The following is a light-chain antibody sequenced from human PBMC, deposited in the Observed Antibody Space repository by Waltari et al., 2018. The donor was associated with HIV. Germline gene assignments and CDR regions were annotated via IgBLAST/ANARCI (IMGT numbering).Light chain of an antibody. CDR2: GAS. Sequence: AIQMTQSPPSLSASVGDRVTITCRARQAIGNDLDWYQQKPGKAPKLLIYGASTLQSGVPSRFSGSGSGTDFTLTISRLQPEDFATYFCLQDYNYPWTFGQGTKVEIK. V-gene: IGKV1-6*01. J-gene: IGKJ1*01. CDR3: LQDYNYPWT. CDR1: QAIGND.